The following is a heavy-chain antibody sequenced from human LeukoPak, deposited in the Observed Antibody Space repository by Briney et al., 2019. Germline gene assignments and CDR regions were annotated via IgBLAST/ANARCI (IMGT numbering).Heavy chain of an antibody. V-gene: IGHV3-30*18. J-gene: IGHJ4*02. CDR3: AKGFLMVRGVSSHFDY. D-gene: IGHD3-10*01. Sequence: RPGGSLRLSCAASGFNFNNYGMHWVRQAPGKGLEWVAVISHDGSNKYYADSVKGRYSISRDNSKNTLYLQMNSLRAEDMAVYYCAKGFLMVRGVSSHFDYWGQGTLVTVSS. CDR2: ISHDGSNK. CDR1: GFNFNNYG.